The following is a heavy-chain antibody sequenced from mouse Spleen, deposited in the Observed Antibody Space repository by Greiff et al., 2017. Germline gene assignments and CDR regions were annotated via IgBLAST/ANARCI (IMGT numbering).Heavy chain of an antibody. CDR3: AREGNHFDY. CDR1: GFTFSDYY. CDR2: INYDGSST. J-gene: IGHJ2*01. D-gene: IGHD2-1*01. Sequence: DVKLVESEGGLVQPGSSMKLSCTASGFTFSDYYMAWVRQVPEKGLEWVANINYDGSSTYYLDSLKSRFIISRDNAKNILYLQMSSLKSEDTATYYCAREGNHFDYWGQGTTLTVSS. V-gene: IGHV5-16*01.